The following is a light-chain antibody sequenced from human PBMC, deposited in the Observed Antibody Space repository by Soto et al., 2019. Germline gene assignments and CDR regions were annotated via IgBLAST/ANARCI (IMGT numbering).Light chain of an antibody. CDR2: RNN. CDR1: SSNIGSNY. J-gene: IGLJ1*01. V-gene: IGLV1-47*01. Sequence: QSVLTQPPSASGTPGQRVTISCSGSSSNIGSNYVYWYQQLPGTAPKLLIYRNNQRPSGVPDRFFGSKSGTSASLAISGLRSEDEADYYCAAWDDSLRGVFGTGTKVTVL. CDR3: AAWDDSLRGV.